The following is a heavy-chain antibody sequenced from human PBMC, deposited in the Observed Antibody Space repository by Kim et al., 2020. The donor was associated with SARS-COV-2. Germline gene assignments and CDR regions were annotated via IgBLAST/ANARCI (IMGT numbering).Heavy chain of an antibody. CDR1: GYNFTNYW. V-gene: IGHV5-10-1*01. CDR3: ARLSYTYGTDY. CDR2: FDPSDSYT. D-gene: IGHD5-18*01. J-gene: IGHJ4*02. Sequence: GESLKISCKGSGYNFTNYWIAWVRQMPGKGLEWMGRFDPSDSYTNYSPSFQGHVTISIDKSISTAYLQWSSLKASDTAMYYCARLSYTYGTDYWGQGILVSVSS.